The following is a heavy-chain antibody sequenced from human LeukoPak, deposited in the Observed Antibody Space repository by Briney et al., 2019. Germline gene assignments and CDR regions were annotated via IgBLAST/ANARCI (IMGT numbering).Heavy chain of an antibody. Sequence: GGSLRLSCAASGFSLDDYGMSWVRQAPGKGLEWVSSINWNGGSTGYADSVKGRFTISRDNAKNSLYLQMNSLRAEDTAVYYCARGVCTVTTDYMDVWGKGTTVTISS. V-gene: IGHV3-20*04. CDR1: GFSLDDYG. CDR2: INWNGGST. D-gene: IGHD4-17*01. CDR3: ARGVCTVTTDYMDV. J-gene: IGHJ6*03.